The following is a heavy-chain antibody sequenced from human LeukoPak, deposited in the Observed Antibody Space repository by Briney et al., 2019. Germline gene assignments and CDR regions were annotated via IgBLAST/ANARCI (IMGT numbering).Heavy chain of an antibody. J-gene: IGHJ4*02. D-gene: IGHD3-3*01. V-gene: IGHV4-59*08. CDR2: IYYSGST. CDR1: GGSISSYY. CDR3: ARQGGYDFWSGYTLYFDY. Sequence: SETLSLTCTVSGGSISSYYWSWIRQPPGKGLEWIGYIYYSGSTDYNPSLKSRVTISVDTSKNQFSLKLSSVTAADTAVYYCARQGGYDFWSGYTLYFDYWGQGTLVIVSS.